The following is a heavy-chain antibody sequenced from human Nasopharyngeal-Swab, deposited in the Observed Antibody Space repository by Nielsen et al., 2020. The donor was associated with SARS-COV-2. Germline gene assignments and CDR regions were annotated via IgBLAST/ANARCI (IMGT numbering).Heavy chain of an antibody. J-gene: IGHJ4*02. V-gene: IGHV1-46*01. D-gene: IGHD2-15*01. Sequence: RQAPGQGLEWMGIINPSGGSTSYAQKFQGRVTMTRDTSTSTVYMELSSLRSEDTAVYYCARDKHPRDCSGGSCYLLDYWGQGTLVTVSS. CDR3: ARDKHPRDCSGGSCYLLDY. CDR2: INPSGGST.